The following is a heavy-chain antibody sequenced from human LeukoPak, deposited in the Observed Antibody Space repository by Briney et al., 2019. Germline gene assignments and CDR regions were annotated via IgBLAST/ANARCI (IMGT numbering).Heavy chain of an antibody. CDR3: ARGPSGRYYYYMDV. CDR1: GYTFTSYY. Sequence: ASVKVSCKASGYTFTSYYMHWVRQAPGQGLEWMGIINPSGGSTSYAQKFQGRVTITRSTSISTAYMELSSLRSEDTAVYYCARGPSGRYYYYMDVWGKGTTVTVSS. D-gene: IGHD6-25*01. CDR2: INPSGGST. V-gene: IGHV1-46*01. J-gene: IGHJ6*03.